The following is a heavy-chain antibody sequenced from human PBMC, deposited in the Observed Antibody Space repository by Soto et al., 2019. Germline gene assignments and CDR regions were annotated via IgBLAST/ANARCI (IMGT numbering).Heavy chain of an antibody. CDR3: ARHGPTPYRPFYYVGLDV. D-gene: IGHD3-16*01. CDR1: VDSINSSRHY. Sequence: PSETLSLTCTVSVDSINSSRHYWAWIRQAPGKGLEWIGTIFYTGTTYYNPSLKSRVTLSVDTSTNKISLILNSVGVADTALYFCARHGPTPYRPFYYVGLDVWAQGTTVTVSS. J-gene: IGHJ6*02. CDR2: IFYTGTT. V-gene: IGHV4-39*01.